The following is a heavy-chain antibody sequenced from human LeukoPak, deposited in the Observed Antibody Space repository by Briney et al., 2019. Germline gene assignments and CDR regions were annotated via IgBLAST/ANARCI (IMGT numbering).Heavy chain of an antibody. CDR1: GGSICSYY. Sequence: KPSETLSLTCAFSGGSICSYYRSWIRQPPGKGLEWIGYIYYSGSTNYNPSLKSRVTISVDTSKNQFSLKLSSVTAADTAVYYCARNAGDQIYFDYWGQGTLVTVSS. D-gene: IGHD7-27*01. J-gene: IGHJ4*02. CDR3: ARNAGDQIYFDY. V-gene: IGHV4-59*01. CDR2: IYYSGST.